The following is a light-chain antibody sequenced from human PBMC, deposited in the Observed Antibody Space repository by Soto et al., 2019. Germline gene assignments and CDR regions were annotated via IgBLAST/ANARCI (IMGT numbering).Light chain of an antibody. J-gene: IGLJ3*02. V-gene: IGLV1-51*02. Sequence: QSVLTQPPSVSAAPGQRVTISCSGSNSNIGNNYVSWYQQLPGTAPKLLIYESNKRPSGIPDRFSGSKSGTSATLGITGLQTGDEADYYCGTWDSSLSAAVFGGGTKLTVL. CDR1: NSNIGNNY. CDR3: GTWDSSLSAAV. CDR2: ESN.